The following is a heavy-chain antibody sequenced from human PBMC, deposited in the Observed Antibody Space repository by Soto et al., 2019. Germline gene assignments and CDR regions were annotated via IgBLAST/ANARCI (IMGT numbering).Heavy chain of an antibody. J-gene: IGHJ4*02. CDR1: GYTFTSYD. V-gene: IGHV1-8*01. D-gene: IGHD5-12*01. CDR3: ARGQRWLRLSDY. Sequence: ASVKVSCKASGYTFTSYDINWVRQATGQGLEWMGWMNPNSGNTGYAQKFQGRVTMTRNTSISTAYMELSSLRSEDTAVYYCARGQRWLRLSDYWGQGTLVTVSS. CDR2: MNPNSGNT.